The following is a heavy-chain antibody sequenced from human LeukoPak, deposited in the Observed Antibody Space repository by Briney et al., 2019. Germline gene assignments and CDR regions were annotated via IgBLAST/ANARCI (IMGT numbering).Heavy chain of an antibody. Sequence: PSETLSLTCAVYGGSFSGYYWSWIRQPPGKGLEWIGEINHSGSTNYNPSLKSRVTISVDTSKNQFSPKLSSVTAADTAVYYCARGTPTYYDFWSGYYTNNWFDPWGQGTLVTVSS. V-gene: IGHV4-34*01. CDR3: ARGTPTYYDFWSGYYTNNWFDP. D-gene: IGHD3-3*01. CDR1: GGSFSGYY. J-gene: IGHJ5*02. CDR2: INHSGST.